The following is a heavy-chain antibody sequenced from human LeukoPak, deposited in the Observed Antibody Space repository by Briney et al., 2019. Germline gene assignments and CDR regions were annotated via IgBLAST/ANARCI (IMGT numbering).Heavy chain of an antibody. V-gene: IGHV3-30*03. CDR3: ARERTSGWDAFDF. CDR1: GFTFSSYG. J-gene: IGHJ4*02. D-gene: IGHD6-19*01. Sequence: GRSLRLSCAASGFTFSSYGMHWVRQAPGKGLEWVAVISYDGSNKYYADSVKGRFTISRDNSKNTLYLQMNSLRAEDTAVYYCARERTSGWDAFDFWGQGTLVTVSS. CDR2: ISYDGSNK.